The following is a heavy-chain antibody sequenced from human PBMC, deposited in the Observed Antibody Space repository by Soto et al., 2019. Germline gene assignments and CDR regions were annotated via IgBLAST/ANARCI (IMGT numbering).Heavy chain of an antibody. CDR2: ISYDGSNK. CDR3: AKEKVPYYDILTGYSPFDY. V-gene: IGHV3-30*18. J-gene: IGHJ4*02. CDR1: GFTFSSYG. Sequence: QVQLVESGGGVVQPGRSLRLSCAASGFTFSSYGMHWVRQAPGKGLEWVAVISYDGSNKYYADSVKGRFTISRDNSKNTLYLQMNSLRAEDTAVYYCAKEKVPYYDILTGYSPFDYWGQGTLVTVSS. D-gene: IGHD3-9*01.